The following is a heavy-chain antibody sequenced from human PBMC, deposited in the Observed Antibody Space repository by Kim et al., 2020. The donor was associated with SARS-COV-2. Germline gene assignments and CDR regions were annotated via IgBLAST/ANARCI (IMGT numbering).Heavy chain of an antibody. D-gene: IGHD3-10*01. CDR3: ARVPLTRYPVWFGEFSPDY. J-gene: IGHJ4*02. V-gene: IGHV1-18*01. Sequence: ASVKVSCKASGYTFTSYGISWVRQAPGQGLEWMGWISAYNGNTNYAQKLQGRVTMTTDTSTSTAYMELRSLRSDDTAVYYCARVPLTRYPVWFGEFSPDYWGQGTLVTVSS. CDR1: GYTFTSYG. CDR2: ISAYNGNT.